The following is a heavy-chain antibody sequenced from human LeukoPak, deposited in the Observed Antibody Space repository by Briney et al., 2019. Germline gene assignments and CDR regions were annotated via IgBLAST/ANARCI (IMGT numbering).Heavy chain of an antibody. V-gene: IGHV3-21*01. CDR2: ISSSSSYI. J-gene: IGHJ3*02. Sequence: GGSLRLSCAASGFTFSSYAMHWVRQAPGKGLEWVSSISSSSSYIYYADSVKGRFTISRDNAKNSLYLQMNSLRAEDTAVYYCARDPYYYGSGTYINDAFDIWGQGTMVTVSS. CDR3: ARDPYYYGSGTYINDAFDI. CDR1: GFTFSSYA. D-gene: IGHD3-10*01.